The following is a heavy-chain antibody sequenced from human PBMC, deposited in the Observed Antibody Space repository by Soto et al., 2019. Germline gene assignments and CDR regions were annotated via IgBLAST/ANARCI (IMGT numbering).Heavy chain of an antibody. D-gene: IGHD2-2*01. CDR3: ARDSPAAKSPGY. J-gene: IGHJ4*02. Sequence: QVQLQESGPGLVKPSQTLSLTCTVSGGSISSGDYYWSWIRQPPGKGLEWLGYIYYSGSTYYNPSLRSRVTISVDTSKNQFSLKLSSVTAADTAVYYCARDSPAAKSPGYWGQGTLVTVSS. V-gene: IGHV4-30-4*01. CDR2: IYYSGST. CDR1: GGSISSGDYY.